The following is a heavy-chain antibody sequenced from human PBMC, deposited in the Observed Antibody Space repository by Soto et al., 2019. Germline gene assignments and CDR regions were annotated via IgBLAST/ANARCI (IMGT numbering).Heavy chain of an antibody. V-gene: IGHV1-69*13. CDR2: IIPMYGPA. J-gene: IGHJ5*02. CDR1: GRTFSSYA. Sequence: SVKVSCKASGRTFSSYAIHWVRQAPGQGLEWMGGIIPMYGPAKYAQRFQGRVTITADESTTTVYMELTSLTSQDTAVYYCARVTSMVRGVIDNWFDPWGHGTLVTVSS. CDR3: ARVTSMVRGVIDNWFDP. D-gene: IGHD3-10*01.